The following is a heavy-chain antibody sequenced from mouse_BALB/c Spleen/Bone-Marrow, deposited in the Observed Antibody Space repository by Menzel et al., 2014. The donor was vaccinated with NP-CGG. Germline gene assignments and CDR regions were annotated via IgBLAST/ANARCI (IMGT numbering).Heavy chain of an antibody. CDR2: SRNKAKHYTT. CDR3: ARDVGYGNYFVY. CDR1: GFTFSDFY. J-gene: IGHJ3*01. D-gene: IGHD2-10*02. V-gene: IGHV7-1*02. Sequence: EVQGVESGGGLVQPGDSLRLSCATSGFTFSDFYMEWVRQPPGKRLEWIAASRNKAKHYTTEYSASVKGRFIVSRDTSQSILYLQMNALRAKDTAIYYCARDVGYGNYFVYWGQGTLVTVSA.